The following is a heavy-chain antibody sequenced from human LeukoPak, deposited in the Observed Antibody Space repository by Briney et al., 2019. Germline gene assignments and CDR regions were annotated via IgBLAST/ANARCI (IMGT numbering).Heavy chain of an antibody. CDR1: GFTFSGYS. CDR2: ISTSSSTI. J-gene: IGHJ3*02. Sequence: GGSLRLSCAASGFTFSGYSMNWVRQAPGKGLEWLSYISTSSSTIYYADSVKGRFTISRDNAENSLYLQMNSLRDDDTAVYYCARSSGFDTSDIWGQGTMVTVSS. CDR3: ARSSGFDTSDI. D-gene: IGHD1-14*01. V-gene: IGHV3-48*02.